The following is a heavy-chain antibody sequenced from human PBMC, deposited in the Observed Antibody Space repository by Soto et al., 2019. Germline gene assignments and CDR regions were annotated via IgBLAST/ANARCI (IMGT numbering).Heavy chain of an antibody. CDR2: IYSGGSA. CDR1: EFTVSSNY. Sequence: GGSLRLSCAASEFTVSSNYMSWVRQAPGKGLEWVSVIYSGGSAYYADSVRGRFTISRDNSKNTLYLQMNSLRAEDTAVYYCAKAARTDYGDYAPYYFDYWGQGTLVTVSS. D-gene: IGHD4-17*01. V-gene: IGHV3-66*01. CDR3: AKAARTDYGDYAPYYFDY. J-gene: IGHJ4*02.